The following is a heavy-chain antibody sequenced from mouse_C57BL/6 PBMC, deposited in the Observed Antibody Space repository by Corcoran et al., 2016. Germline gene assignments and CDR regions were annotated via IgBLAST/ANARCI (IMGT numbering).Heavy chain of an antibody. CDR1: GYAFSSYW. J-gene: IGHJ2*01. CDR2: IYPGDGDT. Sequence: QVLLQQSGAELVKPGASVKISCKASGYAFSSYWMNWVKQRPGKGLEWIGQIYPGDGDTNYNGKFKGKATLTADKSSSTAYMQLSSLTSEDSAVYFCASPYYYGSSYADYWGQGTTLTVSS. CDR3: ASPYYYGSSYADY. D-gene: IGHD1-1*01. V-gene: IGHV1-80*01.